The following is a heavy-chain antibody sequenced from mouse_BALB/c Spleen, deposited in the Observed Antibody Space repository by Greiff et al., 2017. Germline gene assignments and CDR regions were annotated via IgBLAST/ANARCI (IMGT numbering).Heavy chain of an antibody. CDR2: IYPGDGDT. CDR3: AREITTVVIDY. J-gene: IGHJ2*01. D-gene: IGHD1-1*01. V-gene: IGHV1-87*01. CDR1: GYTFTSYW. Sequence: QVQLQQSGAELARPGASVKLSCKASGYTFTSYWMQWVKQRPGQGLEWIGAIYPGDGDTRYTQKFKGKATLTADKSSSTAYMQLSSLASEDSAVYYCAREITTVVIDYWGQGTTLTVSS.